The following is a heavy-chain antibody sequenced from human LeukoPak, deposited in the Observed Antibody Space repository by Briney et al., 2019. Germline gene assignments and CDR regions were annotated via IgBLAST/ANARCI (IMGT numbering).Heavy chain of an antibody. CDR3: ARERSAYHYGGVLKDAFDI. J-gene: IGHJ3*02. Sequence: GGSLRLSCAASGFTFSNYAMHWVRQAPGKGLEFVSAIGSIGGSSYYAKSVKGRFSISRDNSRNTVFLQMGSLRAEDMAVYYCARERSAYHYGGVLKDAFDIWGRGTMVTVSS. V-gene: IGHV3-64*01. CDR1: GFTFSNYA. D-gene: IGHD3-10*01. CDR2: IGSIGGSS.